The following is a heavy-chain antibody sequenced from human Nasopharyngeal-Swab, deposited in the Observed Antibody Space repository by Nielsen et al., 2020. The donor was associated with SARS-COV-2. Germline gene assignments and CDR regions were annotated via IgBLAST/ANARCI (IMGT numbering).Heavy chain of an antibody. Sequence: SCTASGFTFSSYAMHWVRPAPGKGLEWVAVISYDGSNNYYADSVKGRFTISSDNSKNTLYVQMNRLRAEDTAVYYCARGGNYYDSSGYYPHFDYWGQGTLVTVSS. D-gene: IGHD3-22*01. CDR1: GFTFSSYA. V-gene: IGHV3-30*04. CDR2: ISYDGSNN. CDR3: ARGGNYYDSSGYYPHFDY. J-gene: IGHJ4*02.